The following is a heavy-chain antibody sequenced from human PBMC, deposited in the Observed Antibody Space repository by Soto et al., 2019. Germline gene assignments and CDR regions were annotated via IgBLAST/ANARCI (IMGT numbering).Heavy chain of an antibody. Sequence: QVQLVESGGGVVQPGRSLRLSCAASGFTFSSYAMHWVRQAPGKGLEWVAVISYDGSNKYYADSVKGRFTISRDNSKNTLYLQMSSLRAEDTAVYYCARGTRRAYYDSSGYVDYWGQGTLVTVSS. CDR3: ARGTRRAYYDSSGYVDY. J-gene: IGHJ4*02. D-gene: IGHD3-22*01. V-gene: IGHV3-30*14. CDR2: ISYDGSNK. CDR1: GFTFSSYA.